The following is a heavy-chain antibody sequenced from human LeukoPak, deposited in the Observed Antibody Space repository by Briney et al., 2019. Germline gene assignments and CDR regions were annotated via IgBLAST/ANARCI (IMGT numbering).Heavy chain of an antibody. Sequence: GGSLRLSCAAPGFTFSTYAMSWVRQAPGRGPEWLALILDSGSNTFYADSVKGRFTISRDNSKNTLFLQMSSLRAEDTAVYYCVKEMGEQYWYFDLWGRGTLVTVSS. J-gene: IGHJ2*01. V-gene: IGHV3-23*01. CDR2: ILDSGSNT. CDR1: GFTFSTYA. CDR3: VKEMGEQYWYFDL. D-gene: IGHD1/OR15-1a*01.